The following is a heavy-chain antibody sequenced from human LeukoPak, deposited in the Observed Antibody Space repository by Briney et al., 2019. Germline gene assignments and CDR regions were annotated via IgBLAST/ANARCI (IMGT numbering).Heavy chain of an antibody. J-gene: IGHJ6*02. V-gene: IGHV4-61*01. Sequence: PSETLSLTCTVSGGSVSSGSYYWSWIRQSPGKGLEWIGYIYYSGSTNYNPSLKSRVTISVDTSKNQFSLKLSSVTAADTAVYYCAREDCSGTSCSEYVWGQGTTVTVSS. CDR2: IYYSGST. D-gene: IGHD2-2*01. CDR1: GGSVSSGSYY. CDR3: AREDCSGTSCSEYV.